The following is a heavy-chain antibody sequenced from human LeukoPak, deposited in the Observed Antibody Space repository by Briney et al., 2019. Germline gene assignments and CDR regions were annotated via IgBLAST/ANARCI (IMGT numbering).Heavy chain of an antibody. D-gene: IGHD1-26*01. CDR3: SRESGPFCPFGY. J-gene: IGHJ4*02. CDR1: GXSISGTNW. CDR2: ISLAGQT. V-gene: IGHV4/OR15-8*02. Sequence: SETLSLTCGVSGXSISGTNWWSWVRQPPGQGLEWIGEISLAGQTNYNPSLNGRVTMSLDKSSNQLSLHLTSVTAADTATYFCSRESGPFCPFGYWGQGILVIVSS.